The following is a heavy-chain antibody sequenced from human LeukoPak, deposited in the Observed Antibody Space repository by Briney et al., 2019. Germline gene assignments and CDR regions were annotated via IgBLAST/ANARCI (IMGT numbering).Heavy chain of an antibody. J-gene: IGHJ4*02. CDR3: ARDRAGWDL. D-gene: IGHD1-26*01. V-gene: IGHV3-20*04. CDR1: GFTLDDYS. CDR2: INWNGGST. Sequence: GGSLRLSCAASGFTLDDYSMSWVRQAPGKGPEWVSGINWNGGSTGYADSVKGRFTISRDNAKNFLYRKMNSRRAEDTALYYCARDRAGWDLWGQGTLVTVSS.